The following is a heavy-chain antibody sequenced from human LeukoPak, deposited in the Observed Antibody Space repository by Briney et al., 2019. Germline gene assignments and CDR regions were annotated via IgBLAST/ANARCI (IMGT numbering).Heavy chain of an antibody. Sequence: GGSLRLSCAASGFTFSSYGMHWVRQAPGKGLEWVAVISYDGSNKYYADSVKGRFTISRDNSKNTLYLQMSSLRAEDTAVYYCVKGRAGVVVPAAIDAFDIWGQGTMVTVSS. V-gene: IGHV3-30*18. D-gene: IGHD2-2*01. J-gene: IGHJ3*02. CDR1: GFTFSSYG. CDR3: VKGRAGVVVPAAIDAFDI. CDR2: ISYDGSNK.